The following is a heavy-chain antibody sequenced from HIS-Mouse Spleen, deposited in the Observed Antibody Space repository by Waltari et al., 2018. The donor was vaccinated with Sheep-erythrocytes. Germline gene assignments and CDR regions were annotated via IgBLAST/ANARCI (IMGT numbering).Heavy chain of an antibody. CDR1: GYSFTSYW. Sequence: SGAEVKKPGESLKISCKGSGYSFTSYWIGWVRQMPGKGLEWMGIIYPGDSDTRYSPSFQGQVTISADKSISTAYLQWSSLKASDTAMYYCARVKRYYDFWSGYYPYYFDYWGQGTLVTVSS. CDR3: ARVKRYYDFWSGYYPYYFDY. V-gene: IGHV5-51*03. CDR2: IYPGDSDT. D-gene: IGHD3-3*01. J-gene: IGHJ4*02.